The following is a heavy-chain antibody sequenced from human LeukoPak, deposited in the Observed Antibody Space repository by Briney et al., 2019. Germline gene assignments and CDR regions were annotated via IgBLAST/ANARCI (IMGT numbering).Heavy chain of an antibody. V-gene: IGHV4-39*01. CDR1: GGSISSSSSY. J-gene: IGHJ4*02. Sequence: SETLSLTCNVSGGSISSSSSYWGWVRQPPGKGLEWIGTIFSHGITYYNPSLRSRITISVDTSKIQFSLRLSSVTAADTAVYYCASQKGYYAFDYWGQGTLVTVSS. CDR2: IFSHGIT. CDR3: ASQKGYYAFDY. D-gene: IGHD3-3*01.